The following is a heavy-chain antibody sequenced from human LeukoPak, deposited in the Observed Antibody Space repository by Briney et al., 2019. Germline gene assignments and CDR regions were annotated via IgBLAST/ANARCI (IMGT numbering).Heavy chain of an antibody. CDR2: ISGSSGGT. D-gene: IGHD2-2*01. CDR1: GFIFSSYA. Sequence: GGSLRLSCAASGFIFSSYAMNWVRQAPGKGLEWVSTISGSSGGTYYPDSVKGQFTISRDNPKNTLYLQMNSLRADDTAVYYCAKDSAVVPAAPYGMDVWGQGTTVTVSS. CDR3: AKDSAVVPAAPYGMDV. J-gene: IGHJ6*02. V-gene: IGHV3-23*01.